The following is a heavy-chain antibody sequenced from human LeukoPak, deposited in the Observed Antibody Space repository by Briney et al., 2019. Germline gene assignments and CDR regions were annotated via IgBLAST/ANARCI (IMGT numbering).Heavy chain of an antibody. D-gene: IGHD6-19*01. V-gene: IGHV4-34*01. Sequence: KPSETLSLTCAVYGGSFSGYYWSWIRQPPGKGLEWIGEINHSGSSKYIPSLKSRVTISVDTSKNQFSLKLSSVTAADTAVYYCAREGQQWLAYYYYYYMDVWGKGTTVTISS. CDR1: GGSFSGYY. CDR3: AREGQQWLAYYYYYYMDV. J-gene: IGHJ6*03. CDR2: INHSGSS.